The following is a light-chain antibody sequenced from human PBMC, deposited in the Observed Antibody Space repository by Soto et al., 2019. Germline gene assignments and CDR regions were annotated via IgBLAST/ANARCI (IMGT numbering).Light chain of an antibody. J-gene: IGLJ1*01. CDR2: RDS. CDR3: QVWDSSTHV. Sequence: SYELTQPLSVSVALGQTARITCGGNNIGSKNVHWYQQKPGQAPVLVIYRDSNRPSGIPERFSGSNSGNTATLTISRAQAGDEPDYYCQVWDSSTHVFGTGTKLTVL. CDR1: NIGSKN. V-gene: IGLV3-9*01.